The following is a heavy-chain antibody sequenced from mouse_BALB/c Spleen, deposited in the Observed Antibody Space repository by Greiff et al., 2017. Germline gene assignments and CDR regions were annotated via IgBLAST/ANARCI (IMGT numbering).Heavy chain of an antibody. CDR1: GFNIKDTY. V-gene: IGHV14-3*02. J-gene: IGHJ4*01. CDR3: ARDSSGYLSYAMDY. CDR2: IDPANGNT. D-gene: IGHD3-2*01. Sequence: VQLKESGAELVKPGASVKLSCTASGFNIKDTYMHWVKQRPEQGLEWIGRIDPANGNTKYDPKFQGKATITADTSSNTAYLQLSSLTSEDTAVYYCARDSSGYLSYAMDYWGQGTSVTVSS.